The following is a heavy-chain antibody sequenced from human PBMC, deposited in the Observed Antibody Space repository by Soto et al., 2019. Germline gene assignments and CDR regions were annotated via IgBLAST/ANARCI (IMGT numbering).Heavy chain of an antibody. V-gene: IGHV3-30*18. J-gene: IGHJ4*02. CDR2: ISYDGSNK. D-gene: IGHD1-26*01. CDR3: AKGEPSRSLHY. CDR1: GFTFSSYG. Sequence: TGGSLRLSCAASGFTFSSYGMHWVRQAPGKGLEWVAVISYDGSNKYYAASVKGRFNTSRDNSKNTLYLQMNSLRAEDTAVYYCAKGEPSRSLHYWGPGTLVTVSS.